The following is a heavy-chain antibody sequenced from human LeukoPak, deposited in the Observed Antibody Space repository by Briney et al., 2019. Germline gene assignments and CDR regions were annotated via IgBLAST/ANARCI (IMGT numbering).Heavy chain of an antibody. D-gene: IGHD6-13*01. CDR2: TSSGLNVK. J-gene: IGHJ4*02. CDR1: GFTFRNYV. CDR3: ARGGYSSSWYHFDY. Sequence: GGSLRLSCAASGFTFRNYVIHWVRQAPGKGLEWVAVTSSGLNVKLYADSVKGRFTISRDNSRSTLYLQMNSLRPEDTAIYYCARGGYSSSWYHFDYWGQGTLVTVSS. V-gene: IGHV3-30-3*01.